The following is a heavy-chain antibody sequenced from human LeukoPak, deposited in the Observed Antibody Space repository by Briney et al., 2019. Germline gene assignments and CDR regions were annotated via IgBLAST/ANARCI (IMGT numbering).Heavy chain of an antibody. CDR3: AREGVVGGEIFDS. Sequence: ASVKVSCKASGYTFTGYYMHWVRQAPGQGLEWMGWINPNSGGTSYAQKFQGWVTMTRDTSISTAYMELSRLRSDDTAVYYCAREGVVGGEIFDSGGKEPLVTVS. J-gene: IGHJ4*02. D-gene: IGHD3-10*01. V-gene: IGHV1-2*04. CDR1: GYTFTGYY. CDR2: INPNSGGT.